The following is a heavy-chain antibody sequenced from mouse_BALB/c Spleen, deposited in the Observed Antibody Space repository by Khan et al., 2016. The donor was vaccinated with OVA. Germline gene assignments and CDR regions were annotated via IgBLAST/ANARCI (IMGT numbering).Heavy chain of an antibody. D-gene: IGHD2-3*01. V-gene: IGHV1-74*01. Sequence: QVQLQQSGAELVRPGASVKLSCKAAGYSFTSYWMNWVKQRPGQGLEWIGMIHPSDNETRLNQKFKDKATLTVDKSSSTAYMQLSSPTSEDSAVYYCGRSQYDVYPYYFDYWGQGTTLTVSS. CDR1: GYSFTSYW. J-gene: IGHJ2*01. CDR2: IHPSDNET. CDR3: GRSQYDVYPYYFDY.